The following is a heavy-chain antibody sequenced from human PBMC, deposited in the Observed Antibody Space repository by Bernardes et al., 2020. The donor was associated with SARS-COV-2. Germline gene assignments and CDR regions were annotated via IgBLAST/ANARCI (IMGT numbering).Heavy chain of an antibody. J-gene: IGHJ2*01. D-gene: IGHD2-15*01. CDR2: INTDGSRT. Sequence: GGSLRLSCAASGFSFTRYCMHWVRQAPGKGPVWVSRINTDGSRTDYADSVKGRLTMSRDNAKNTVYLQMNSVRVEDTALYYCVRDFTPAYFDLWGRGTLVTVSS. V-gene: IGHV3-74*01. CDR1: GFSFTRYC. CDR3: VRDFTPAYFDL.